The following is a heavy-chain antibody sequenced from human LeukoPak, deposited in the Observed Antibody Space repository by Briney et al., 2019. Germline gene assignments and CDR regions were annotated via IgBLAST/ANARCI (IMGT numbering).Heavy chain of an antibody. V-gene: IGHV3-23*01. CDR2: ITTSGGNT. D-gene: IGHD6-19*01. Sequence: GGSLRLSCAASGFTFSSYTMSWVRQAPGKGLEWVSTITTSGGNTYYADSVKGRFTVSRDNSKNTLFLQMNSLRAEDTAVYYCAKSRGLALAGSTDDWGEGSLVT. J-gene: IGHJ4*02. CDR3: AKSRGLALAGSTDD. CDR1: GFTFSSYT.